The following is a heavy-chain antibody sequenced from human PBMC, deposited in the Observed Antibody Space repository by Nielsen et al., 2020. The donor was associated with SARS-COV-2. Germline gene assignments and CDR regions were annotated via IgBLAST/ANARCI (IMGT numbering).Heavy chain of an antibody. J-gene: IGHJ4*02. CDR2: ITVSGTTAGT. CDR3: AKERAGKRVIPAAMSN. Sequence: WIRQPPGKGLEWVSGITVSGTTAGTYYADSVKGRFTISRDNSKDTLYLQMNSLRAEDTAVYYCAKERAGKRVIPAAMSNWGQGTLVTVSS. D-gene: IGHD2-2*01. V-gene: IGHV3-23*01.